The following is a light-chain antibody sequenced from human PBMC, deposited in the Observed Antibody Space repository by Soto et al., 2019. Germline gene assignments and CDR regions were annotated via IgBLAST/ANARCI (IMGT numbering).Light chain of an antibody. V-gene: IGKV3D-20*02. CDR2: DAS. J-gene: IGKJ5*01. CDR1: QTVRNNY. Sequence: EFVLTQAPGTLYLSPGERATLSCRASQTVRNNYLAWDQQKPGQAQSLLIYDASSRATGIPDRFSGSGSGADFTLTISSLEPEDFAVYYCQQRNIWPPVTFGQGTRLEIK. CDR3: QQRNIWPPVT.